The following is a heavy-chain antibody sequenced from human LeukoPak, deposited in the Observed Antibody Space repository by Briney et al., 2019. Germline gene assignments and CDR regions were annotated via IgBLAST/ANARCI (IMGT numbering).Heavy chain of an antibody. Sequence: GASVKVSCKASGYTFTSYDINWVRQATGQGLEWMGWMNPNSGNTGYAQKFQGRVTMTRNTSISTAYMELSSLRSEDTAVYYCARGVDLGDYDILTGYFSFLYWGQGTLVTVSS. CDR2: MNPNSGNT. CDR1: GYTFTSYD. D-gene: IGHD3-9*01. V-gene: IGHV1-8*01. CDR3: ARGVDLGDYDILTGYFSFLY. J-gene: IGHJ4*02.